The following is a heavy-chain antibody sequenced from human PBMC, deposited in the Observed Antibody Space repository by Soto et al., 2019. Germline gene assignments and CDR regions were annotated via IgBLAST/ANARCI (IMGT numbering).Heavy chain of an antibody. CDR2: IKEDGTNK. V-gene: IGHV3-7*03. J-gene: IGHJ4*02. Sequence: ESGGGLVQPGGSLRLSCEPSGFPFSDYCLSWVRRAPGRGLEGVANIKEDGTNKYYMDSVRGRFTISRDNAKNSLYLQMHSLRAEDTAVYYCVRGGLGYVSVIEVGDHWGQGTLVTVSS. D-gene: IGHD3-10*02. CDR3: VRGGLGYVSVIEVGDH. CDR1: GFPFSDYC.